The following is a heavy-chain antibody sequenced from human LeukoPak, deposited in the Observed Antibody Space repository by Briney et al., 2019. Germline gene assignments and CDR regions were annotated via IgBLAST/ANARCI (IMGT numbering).Heavy chain of an antibody. Sequence: GGSLRLSCTASGFTFGDYAMSWVRQAPGKGLEWVGFIRSKAYGGTTEYAASVKGRFTISRDDSKSIAYLQMNSLRAEDTAVYYCAKNRGPYGVEQFYFDYWGQGTLVTVSS. V-gene: IGHV3-49*04. CDR2: IRSKAYGGTT. D-gene: IGHD6-6*01. J-gene: IGHJ4*02. CDR1: GFTFGDYA. CDR3: AKNRGPYGVEQFYFDY.